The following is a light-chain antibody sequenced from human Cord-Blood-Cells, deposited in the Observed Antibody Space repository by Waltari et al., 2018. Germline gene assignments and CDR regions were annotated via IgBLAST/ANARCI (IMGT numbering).Light chain of an antibody. V-gene: IGLV1-47*01. J-gene: IGLJ2*01. CDR2: RNK. Sequence: QSVLTQPPSASGTPGQRVTISCSGSSSNIGRNYVYWYQKLPGTAPKLIISRNKQRPLGVPDRFSGSKSGTSASLAISGLRSEDEADYYCAAWDDSLSGVVFGGGTKLTVL. CDR3: AAWDDSLSGVV. CDR1: SSNIGRNY.